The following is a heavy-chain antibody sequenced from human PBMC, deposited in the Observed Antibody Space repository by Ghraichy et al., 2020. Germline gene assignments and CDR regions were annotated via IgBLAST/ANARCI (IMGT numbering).Heavy chain of an antibody. CDR2: MNPNSGNT. Sequence: ASVKVSCKASGYTFTSYDINWVRQATGQGLEWMGWMNPNSGNTGYAQKFQGRVTMTRNTSISTAYMELSSLRSEDTAVYYCARRRGPYSSSEFDYWGQGTLVTVSS. CDR3: ARRRGPYSSSEFDY. J-gene: IGHJ4*02. V-gene: IGHV1-8*01. CDR1: GYTFTSYD. D-gene: IGHD6-6*01.